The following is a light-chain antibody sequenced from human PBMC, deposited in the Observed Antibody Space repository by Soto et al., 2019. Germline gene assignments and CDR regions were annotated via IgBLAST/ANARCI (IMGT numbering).Light chain of an antibody. J-gene: IGKJ4*01. CDR3: QQYNNLPLT. Sequence: DIQMTQSPSSLSASVRDRVTITCQASQDISNSLNWYQQRPGKATNLLIYDASNLETGVPSRFSGSGSGTHVTLTISSLQPEDIATYHCQQYNNLPLTFGGGTKVDIK. CDR1: QDISNS. CDR2: DAS. V-gene: IGKV1-33*01.